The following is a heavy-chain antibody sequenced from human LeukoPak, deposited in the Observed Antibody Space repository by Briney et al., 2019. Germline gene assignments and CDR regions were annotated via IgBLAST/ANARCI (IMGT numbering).Heavy chain of an antibody. V-gene: IGHV3-23*05. Sequence: PGGSLRLSCVASGFTFKTFAMTWVRLAPGKGLEWVSTISNDKHYADSVRGRFTISRDDSRKTVFLQMNSLTPEDAAIYYCTKDPQGFYGGPWYGTYGMDVWGQGTTVTVSS. J-gene: IGHJ6*02. CDR3: TKDPQGFYGGPWYGTYGMDV. CDR2: ISNDK. D-gene: IGHD3-16*01. CDR1: GFTFKTFA.